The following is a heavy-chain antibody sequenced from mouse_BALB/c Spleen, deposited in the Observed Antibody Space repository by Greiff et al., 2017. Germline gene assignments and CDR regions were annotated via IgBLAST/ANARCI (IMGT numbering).Heavy chain of an antibody. CDR3: ARGQLGLRAMDY. CDR1: GYAFTNYL. Sequence: VKLQESGAELVRPGTSVTVSCKASGYAFTNYLIEWVKQRPGQGLEWIGVINPGSGGTNYNEKFKGKATLTADKSSSTAYMQLSSLTSDDSAVYFCARGQLGLRAMDYWGQGTSVTVSS. V-gene: IGHV1-54*01. D-gene: IGHD3-2*01. CDR2: INPGSGGT. J-gene: IGHJ4*01.